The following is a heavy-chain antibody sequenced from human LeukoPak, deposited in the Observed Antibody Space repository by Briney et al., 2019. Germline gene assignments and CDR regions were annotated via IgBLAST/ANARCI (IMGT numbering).Heavy chain of an antibody. CDR3: AGFRSSIAAHYFDY. CDR2: ISSSSSYI. Sequence: GGSLRLSCAAFRFTFSSYSMNWVRQAPGKGLEWVSSISSSSSYIYYADSVKGRFTISRDNAKNSLYLQMNSLRAEDTAVYYCAGFRSSIAAHYFDYWGQGTLVTVSS. CDR1: RFTFSSYS. J-gene: IGHJ4*02. V-gene: IGHV3-21*01. D-gene: IGHD6-6*01.